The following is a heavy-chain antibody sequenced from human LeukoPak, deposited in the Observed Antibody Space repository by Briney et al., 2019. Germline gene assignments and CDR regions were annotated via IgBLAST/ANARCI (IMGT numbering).Heavy chain of an antibody. CDR3: ARESIAVAGAPFDY. CDR2: ISSGSTI. Sequence: GGSLRLSCAASGFTFSSNWMSWVRQAPGKGLEWVSYISSGSTIYDADSVKGRFTISRDNAKNSLYLQMNSLRAEDTAVYYCARESIAVAGAPFDYWGQGTLVTVSS. CDR1: GFTFSSNW. D-gene: IGHD6-19*01. J-gene: IGHJ4*02. V-gene: IGHV3-48*03.